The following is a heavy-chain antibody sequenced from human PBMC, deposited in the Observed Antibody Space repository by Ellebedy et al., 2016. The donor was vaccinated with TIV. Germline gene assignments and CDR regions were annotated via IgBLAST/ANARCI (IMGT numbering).Heavy chain of an antibody. CDR3: ARVAREFDH. V-gene: IGHV3-11*05. CDR2: LSGSSSDI. CDR1: GFIFSDYY. J-gene: IGHJ4*02. Sequence: GGSLRLSXAGSGFIFSDYYMSWIRQAPGKGLECLSYLSGSSSDIKYADSVKGRFTISRDNAKNSLYLQMNSLRAEDTAVYYCARVAREFDHWGQGTLVTVSS.